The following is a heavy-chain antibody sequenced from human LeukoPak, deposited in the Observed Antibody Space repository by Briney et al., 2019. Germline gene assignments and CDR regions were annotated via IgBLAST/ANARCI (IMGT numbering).Heavy chain of an antibody. J-gene: IGHJ5*02. CDR1: GGSFSGYY. Sequence: SETLSLTCAVYGGSFSGYYWSWIRQPPGKGLEWIGEINHSGSTNYYPSLKSRVTISVDTSKNQLSLKLSSVTAADTAMYYCARILRFSGRFDPWGQGTLVTVSS. D-gene: IGHD3-3*01. CDR3: ARILRFSGRFDP. V-gene: IGHV4-34*01. CDR2: INHSGST.